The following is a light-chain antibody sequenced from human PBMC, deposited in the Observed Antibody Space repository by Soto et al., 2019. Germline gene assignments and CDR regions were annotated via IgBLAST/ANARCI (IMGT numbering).Light chain of an antibody. CDR2: GES. J-gene: IGKJ1*01. CDR3: QQYGSSPRT. CDR1: QSVSSSY. Sequence: EIVLTQSPGTLSLSPGERATLSCRASQSVSSSYLAWYQQKPGQAPRLLMYGESSRATGIPDRFSGSGSGTDFTLTISRLKPEDFAVYYCQQYGSSPRTFGQGTKVEI. V-gene: IGKV3-20*01.